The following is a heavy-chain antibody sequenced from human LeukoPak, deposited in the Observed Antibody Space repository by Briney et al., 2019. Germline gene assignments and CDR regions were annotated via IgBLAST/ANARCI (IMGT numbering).Heavy chain of an antibody. Sequence: GRSLRLSCAASGFTFDDYAMHWVRQAPGKGLEWVSGISWNSGSIGYADSVKGRFTISRDNAKNSLYLQMNSLRAEDMALYYCAKSPYTAGYTYYFDYWGQGTLVTVSS. CDR2: ISWNSGSI. CDR3: AKSPYTAGYTYYFDY. CDR1: GFTFDDYA. D-gene: IGHD5-18*01. J-gene: IGHJ4*02. V-gene: IGHV3-9*03.